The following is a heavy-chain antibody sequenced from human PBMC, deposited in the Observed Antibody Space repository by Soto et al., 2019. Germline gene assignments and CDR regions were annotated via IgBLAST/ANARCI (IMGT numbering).Heavy chain of an antibody. CDR1: RGSRSSVVYY. V-gene: IGHV4-31*01. J-gene: IGHJ6*02. Sequence: SLTCPFSRGSRSSVVYYWSWIRQHPGKGLEWIGYIYYSGSTYYNPSLKSLVTISVDTSKNQFSLKLSSVTAADTAVYYCAREAYCGGDCSPLDYYYYGMDVWGQGTTVTVSS. CDR3: AREAYCGGDCSPLDYYYYGMDV. CDR2: IYYSGST. D-gene: IGHD2-21*02.